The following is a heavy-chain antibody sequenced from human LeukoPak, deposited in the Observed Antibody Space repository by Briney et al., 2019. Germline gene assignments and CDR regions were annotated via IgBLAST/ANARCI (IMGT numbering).Heavy chain of an antibody. CDR1: GFTFSSYS. D-gene: IGHD3-10*01. CDR3: GRQIWFGELSDGMDV. J-gene: IGHJ6*02. V-gene: IGHV3-21*01. CDR2: ISSSSSYI. Sequence: GALRLSCAASGFTFSSYSMNWVRQAPGKGLEWVSSISSSSSYIYYADSVKGRFTISRDNAKNSLYLQMNSLRAEDTAVYYCGRQIWFGELSDGMDVWGQGTTVTVSS.